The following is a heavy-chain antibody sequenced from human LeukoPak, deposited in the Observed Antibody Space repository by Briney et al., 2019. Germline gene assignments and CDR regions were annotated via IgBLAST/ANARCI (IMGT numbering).Heavy chain of an antibody. CDR1: GFTFSSYW. D-gene: IGHD1-26*01. Sequence: GGSRRLSCAASGFTFSSYWMHWVRHAPGKGLVWLSRINSDGSSTSYADSVKGRFTISRDNAKNTLYLQMNSLRAEDTAVYYCARSYGAGRFDYWGQGTLVTVSS. CDR2: INSDGSST. CDR3: ARSYGAGRFDY. V-gene: IGHV3-74*01. J-gene: IGHJ4*02.